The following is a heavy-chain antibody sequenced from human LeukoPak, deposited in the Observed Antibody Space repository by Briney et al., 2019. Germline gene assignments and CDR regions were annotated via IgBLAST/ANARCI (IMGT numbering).Heavy chain of an antibody. CDR1: GYTFTSYG. V-gene: IGHV1-18*01. CDR3: ARVLRGGMGPWFDP. CDR2: ISAYNGNT. J-gene: IGHJ5*02. D-gene: IGHD3-16*01. Sequence: ASVKVSCKASGYTFTSYGISWVRQAPGQGLECMGWISAYNGNTNYAQKLQGRVTMTTDTSTSTAYMELRSLRSDDTAVYYWARVLRGGMGPWFDPWGQGTLVTVSS.